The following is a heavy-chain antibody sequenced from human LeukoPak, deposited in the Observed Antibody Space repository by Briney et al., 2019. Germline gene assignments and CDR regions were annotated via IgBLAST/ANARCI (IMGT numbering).Heavy chain of an antibody. CDR3: ARDQGLSGVTPGYYYMDV. V-gene: IGHV1-8*03. CDR1: GYTFSNYD. Sequence: ASVKVSCKASGYTFSNYDINWVRQAPGQGLEWMGWVNPKSGNTGYKQKFQARVTITRDTSITTAYMELRSLTSDDTAVYYCARDQGLSGVTPGYYYMDVWGKGTTVTISS. J-gene: IGHJ6*03. D-gene: IGHD2-21*02. CDR2: VNPKSGNT.